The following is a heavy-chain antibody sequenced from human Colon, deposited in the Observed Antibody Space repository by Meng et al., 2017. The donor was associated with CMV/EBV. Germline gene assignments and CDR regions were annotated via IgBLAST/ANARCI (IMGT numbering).Heavy chain of an antibody. CDR2: IYYSGS. V-gene: IGHV4-59*01. D-gene: IGHD4-23*01. Sequence: SETLSLTCTVSGGSISSFYWSWIRQPPGKGLEWVGHIYYSGSSYNPSLKSRVTMSLDTSKNQFSLRLSSVTAADTAFYYCARRRPPQNSGGKRGHYFDSWGQGTLVTVSS. J-gene: IGHJ4*02. CDR1: GGSISSFY. CDR3: ARRRPPQNSGGKRGHYFDS.